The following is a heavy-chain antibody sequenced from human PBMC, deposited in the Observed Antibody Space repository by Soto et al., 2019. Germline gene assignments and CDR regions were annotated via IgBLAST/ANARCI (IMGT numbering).Heavy chain of an antibody. J-gene: IGHJ4*02. CDR2: IYYSGST. V-gene: IGHV4-59*01. CDR1: GGSISSYY. D-gene: IGHD3-10*01. Sequence: QVQLQESGPGLVKPSETLSLTCTVSGGSISSYYWSWIRQPPGKGLEWIGYIYYSGSTNYNPSLRSRVTISVDTSKNQFSLKLSSVAAADTAVYYCARGRLVWFGDLGQPKGGFDYWGQGTLVTVSS. CDR3: ARGRLVWFGDLGQPKGGFDY.